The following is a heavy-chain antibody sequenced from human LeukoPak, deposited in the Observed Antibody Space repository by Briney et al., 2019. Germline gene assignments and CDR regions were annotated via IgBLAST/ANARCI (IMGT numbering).Heavy chain of an antibody. D-gene: IGHD5-24*01. J-gene: IGHJ4*02. CDR1: GGTFSSYA. V-gene: IGHV1-69*05. CDR3: ARMDGYNRIFDY. CDR2: IIPIFGTA. Sequence: SVKVSCKASGGTFSSYAISWVRQAPGQGLEWMGGIIPIFGTANYAQKFQGRVTITTDESTSTAYMELSSLRSEDTAVYYCARMDGYNRIFDYGGQGTLVTVSS.